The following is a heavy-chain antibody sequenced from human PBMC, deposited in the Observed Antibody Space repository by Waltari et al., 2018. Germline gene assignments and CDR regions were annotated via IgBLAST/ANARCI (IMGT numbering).Heavy chain of an antibody. D-gene: IGHD3-3*01. V-gene: IGHV4-39*07. CDR1: GGSISSSSYY. Sequence: QLQLQESGPGLVKPSETLSLTCTVSGGSISSSSYYWGWIRQPPGNGLEWIGSIYYSGSTYYNPSLKSRVTISVDTSKNQFSLKLSSVTAADTAVYYCARDDGDFWSGYYTVNWFDPWGQGTLVTVSS. CDR2: IYYSGST. CDR3: ARDDGDFWSGYYTVNWFDP. J-gene: IGHJ5*02.